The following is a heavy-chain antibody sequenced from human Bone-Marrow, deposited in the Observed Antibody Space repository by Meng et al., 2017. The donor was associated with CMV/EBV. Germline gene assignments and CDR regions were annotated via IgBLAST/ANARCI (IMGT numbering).Heavy chain of an antibody. V-gene: IGHV3-48*03. J-gene: IGHJ4*02. CDR3: AKDAHITMIVVGDY. Sequence: GGSLRLSCAASGFTFSSYEMNWVRQAPGKGLEWVSYISSSGSTIYYADSVKGRFTISRDNSKNTLYPQMNSLRAEDTAVYYCAKDAHITMIVVGDYWGQGTLVTVSS. CDR1: GFTFSSYE. D-gene: IGHD3-22*01. CDR2: ISSSGSTI.